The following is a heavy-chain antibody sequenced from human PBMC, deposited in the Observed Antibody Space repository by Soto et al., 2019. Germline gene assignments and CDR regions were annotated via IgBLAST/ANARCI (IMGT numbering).Heavy chain of an antibody. D-gene: IGHD2-21*02. V-gene: IGHV3-23*01. J-gene: IGHJ5*02. CDR3: AKAGVRAYCGGDCYLYWFDP. CDR1: GFTFSSFA. CDR2: ISGSGGST. Sequence: VGSLGLSCAASGFTFSSFAMSWFRQAPVNGLEWVSSISGSGGSTYYADSVKGRFTISRDNSKNTLYLQMNSLRAEDTAVYYCAKAGVRAYCGGDCYLYWFDPWGQGTLVTVSS.